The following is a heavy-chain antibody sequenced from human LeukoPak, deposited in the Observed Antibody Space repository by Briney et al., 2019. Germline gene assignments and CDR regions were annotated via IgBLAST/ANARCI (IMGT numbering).Heavy chain of an antibody. CDR1: GGSISSSSYY. V-gene: IGHV4-39*07. D-gene: IGHD3-22*01. Sequence: SETLSLTCTVSGGSISSSSYYWGWIRQPPGKGLEWIGSIYYSGSTYYNPSLKSRVTISVDKSKNQFSLKLSSVTAADTAVYYCARELSYYDSSDTGYAFDIWGQGTMVTVSS. J-gene: IGHJ3*02. CDR3: ARELSYYDSSDTGYAFDI. CDR2: IYYSGST.